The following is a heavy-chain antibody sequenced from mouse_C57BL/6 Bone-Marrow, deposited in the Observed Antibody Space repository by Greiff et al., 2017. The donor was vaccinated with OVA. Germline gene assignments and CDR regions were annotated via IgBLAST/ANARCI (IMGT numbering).Heavy chain of an antibody. CDR3: ARAFYDGLDWYFDV. CDR2: SRNKANDYTT. V-gene: IGHV7-1*01. J-gene: IGHJ1*03. Sequence: EVQVVESGGGLVQSGRSLRLSCATSGFTFSDFYMEWVRQAPGKGLEWIAASRNKANDYTTEYSASVKGRFIVSRDTSQSILYLQMNALRAEDTAIYYCARAFYDGLDWYFDVWGTGTTVTVSS. D-gene: IGHD2-3*01. CDR1: GFTFSDFY.